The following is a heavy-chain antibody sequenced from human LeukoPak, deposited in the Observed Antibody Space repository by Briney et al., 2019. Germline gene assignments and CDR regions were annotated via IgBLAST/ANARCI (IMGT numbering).Heavy chain of an antibody. V-gene: IGHV3-7*01. Sequence: PGGSLRLSCAASGFTFSSYWMSWVRQAPGKGLEWVANIKQDGSEKYYVDSVKGRFTISRDNAKNSLYLQMNSLRAEDTAVYYCARSQAYCGGDFSCYFQHWGQGTLVTVSS. CDR3: ARSQAYCGGDFSCYFQH. CDR2: IKQDGSEK. CDR1: GFTFSSYW. D-gene: IGHD2-21*02. J-gene: IGHJ1*01.